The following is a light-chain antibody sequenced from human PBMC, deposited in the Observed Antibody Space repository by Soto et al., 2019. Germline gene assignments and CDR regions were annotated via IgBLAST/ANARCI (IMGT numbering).Light chain of an antibody. CDR2: AAF. J-gene: IGKJ1*01. CDR3: QQYNTFPRT. CDR1: QGINNY. Sequence: DIQMTQSPSSLSASVGDRVTITCRASQGINNYLAWFQQKPGKAPKSLIYAAFSLHTGVPSKFSGNASGTDFTLTISSLQPEDCATYYCQQYNTFPRTFGQGTKVEIK. V-gene: IGKV1-16*02.